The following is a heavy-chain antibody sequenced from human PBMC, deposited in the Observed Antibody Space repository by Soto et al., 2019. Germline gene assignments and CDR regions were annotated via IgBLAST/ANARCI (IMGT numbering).Heavy chain of an antibody. J-gene: IGHJ6*02. CDR3: ARDNGDGDYYYGMDV. CDR1: GGSISSGDYY. CDR2: IYYSGST. D-gene: IGHD4-17*01. Sequence: SETLSLTCTVSGGSISSGDYYWSWIRQPPGKGLEWIGYIYYSGSTYYTPSLKSRVTISVDTSKNQFSLKLSSVTAADTAVYYCARDNGDGDYYYGMDVWGQGTTVTVSS. V-gene: IGHV4-30-4*01.